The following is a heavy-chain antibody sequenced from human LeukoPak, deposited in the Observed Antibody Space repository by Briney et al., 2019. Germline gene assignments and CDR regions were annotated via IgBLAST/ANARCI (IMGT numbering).Heavy chain of an antibody. CDR3: ARMVFNIDDILPNDEKYYFDY. Sequence: ASVKVSCKASGYTFTSYYMHWVRQAPGQGLEWMGIINPSGGSTSYAQKFQGRVTMTRDTSTSTVYMELSSLRSEDTAVYYCARMVFNIDDILPNDEKYYFDYWGQGTLVTVSS. CDR2: INPSGGST. CDR1: GYTFTSYY. D-gene: IGHD3-9*01. J-gene: IGHJ4*02. V-gene: IGHV1-46*01.